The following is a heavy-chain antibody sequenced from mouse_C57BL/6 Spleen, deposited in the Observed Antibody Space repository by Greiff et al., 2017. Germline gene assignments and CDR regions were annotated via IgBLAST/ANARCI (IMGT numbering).Heavy chain of an antibody. J-gene: IGHJ4*01. V-gene: IGHV2-5*01. CDR3: AKIGSYYAMDY. CDR1: GFSLTSYG. D-gene: IGHD3-1*01. Sequence: VQGVESGPGLVQPSQSLSITCTVSGFSLTSYGVHWVRQSPGKGLEWLGVIWRGGSTDYNAAFMSRLSITKDNSKSQVFFKMNSLQADDTAIYYGAKIGSYYAMDYWGQGTSVTVSS. CDR2: IWRGGST.